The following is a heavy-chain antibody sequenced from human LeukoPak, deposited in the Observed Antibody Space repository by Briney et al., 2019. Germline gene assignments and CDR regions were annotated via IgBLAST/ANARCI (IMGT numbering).Heavy chain of an antibody. CDR3: ARDKVDILTGYRYYYYYYMDV. D-gene: IGHD3-9*01. V-gene: IGHV4-4*07. Sequence: SETLSLTCTVSGGSISSYYWSWIRQPAGKGLEWIGRIYTSGSTNYNPSLKSRVTMSVDTSKNQFSLKLSSVTAADTAVYYCARDKVDILTGYRYYYYYYMDVWGKGTTVTISS. J-gene: IGHJ6*03. CDR1: GGSISSYY. CDR2: IYTSGST.